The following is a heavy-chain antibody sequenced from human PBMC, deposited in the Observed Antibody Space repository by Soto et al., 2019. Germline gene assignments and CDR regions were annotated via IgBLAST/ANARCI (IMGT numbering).Heavy chain of an antibody. CDR1: GYTFTSYG. CDR2: ISAYNGNT. J-gene: IGHJ5*02. V-gene: IGHV1-18*01. CDR3: ARDQNYDILTGYLPNWFDP. D-gene: IGHD3-9*01. Sequence: ASVKVSCKASGYTFTSYGISWVRQAPGQGLEWMGWISAYNGNTNYAQKFQGRVTMTADESTSTAYMELSSLRSEDTAVYYCARDQNYDILTGYLPNWFDPWGQGTLVTVSS.